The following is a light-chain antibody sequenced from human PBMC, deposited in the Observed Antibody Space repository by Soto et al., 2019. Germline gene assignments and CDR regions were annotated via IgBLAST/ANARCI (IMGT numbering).Light chain of an antibody. V-gene: IGLV1-44*01. CDR3: ATWDDSLNGWV. CDR2: SNN. Sequence: QSVLTQPPSASGTPGQRVTISCSGSSSNIGSNYVYWYQQLPGTAPKLLIYSNNQRPSGVPDRFSASKSGTSASLAISGLQSEDESDYYCATWDDSLNGWVFGGGTKLTVL. CDR1: SSNIGSNY. J-gene: IGLJ3*02.